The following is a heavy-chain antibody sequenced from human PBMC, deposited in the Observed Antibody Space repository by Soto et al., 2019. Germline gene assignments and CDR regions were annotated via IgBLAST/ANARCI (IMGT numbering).Heavy chain of an antibody. CDR3: ARQLAYCGGDCFTEPIEY. CDR2: ISYDGSNT. CDR1: GFIFSSFG. J-gene: IGHJ4*02. D-gene: IGHD2-21*02. V-gene: IGHV3-33*01. Sequence: QVQLVESGGGVVQPGRSLRLSCAASGFIFSSFGMHWVRQAPGKGLEWVAIISYDGSNTYYADSVKGRFTISRDNSSNTLYLQMNCLRAEDTAVYYCARQLAYCGGDCFTEPIEYWGQGTLVTVSS.